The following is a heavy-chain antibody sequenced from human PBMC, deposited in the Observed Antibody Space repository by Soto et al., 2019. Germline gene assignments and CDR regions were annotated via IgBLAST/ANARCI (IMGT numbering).Heavy chain of an antibody. CDR3: ATSMPPEYYYYGMDV. J-gene: IGHJ6*02. D-gene: IGHD2-2*01. CDR1: GYTFTGYY. CDR2: INPNSGGT. V-gene: IGHV1-2*04. Sequence: ASVKVSCKASGYTFTGYYVHWVRQAPGQGLEWMGWINPNSGGTNYAQKFQGWVTMTRDTSISTAYMELSRLRSDDTAVYYCATSMPPEYYYYGMDVWGRGTTVTVSS.